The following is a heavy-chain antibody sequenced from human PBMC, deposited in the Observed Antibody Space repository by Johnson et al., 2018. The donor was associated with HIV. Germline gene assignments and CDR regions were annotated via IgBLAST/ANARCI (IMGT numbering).Heavy chain of an antibody. CDR3: ARDKGSWFDDAFDI. V-gene: IGHV3-7*01. Sequence: VESGGGVVRPGGSLRLSCAASGFTFDDYGMSWVRQAPGKGLGWVANQKQDGSVKYYGDSGTGRFTISRDNAKNTLYLQMNSLKVEDTAVYYCARDKGSWFDDAFDIWGQGTMVTVSS. D-gene: IGHD6-13*01. J-gene: IGHJ3*02. CDR1: GFTFDDYG. CDR2: QKQDGSVK.